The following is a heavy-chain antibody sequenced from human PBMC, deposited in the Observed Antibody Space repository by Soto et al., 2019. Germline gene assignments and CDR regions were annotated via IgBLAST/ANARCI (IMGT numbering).Heavy chain of an antibody. CDR3: ARGPLPKLRYFDWPYGMDV. V-gene: IGHV4-34*01. Sequence: SETLSLTFAVYDRSFSGYYWSWIRQPPGKGLEWIGEINHSGSTNYNPSLKSRVTISVDTSKNQFSLKLSSVTAADTAVYYCARGPLPKLRYFDWPYGMDVWGQGTTVTVSS. J-gene: IGHJ6*02. CDR2: INHSGST. D-gene: IGHD3-9*01. CDR1: DRSFSGYY.